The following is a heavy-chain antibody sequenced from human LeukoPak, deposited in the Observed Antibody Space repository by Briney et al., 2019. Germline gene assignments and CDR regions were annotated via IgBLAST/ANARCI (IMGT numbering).Heavy chain of an antibody. V-gene: IGHV4-59*01. CDR2: IYYSGST. Sequence: SETLSLTCTVSGGSISSYYWSWIRQPPGKGLEWIGYIYYSGSTNYNPSLKSRVTISVDTSKNQFSLKLSSVTAADTAVYYCARVRKPRYCSGGSCYPDPRNWFDPWGQGTLVTVSS. CDR3: ARVRKPRYCSGGSCYPDPRNWFDP. J-gene: IGHJ5*02. CDR1: GGSISSYY. D-gene: IGHD2-15*01.